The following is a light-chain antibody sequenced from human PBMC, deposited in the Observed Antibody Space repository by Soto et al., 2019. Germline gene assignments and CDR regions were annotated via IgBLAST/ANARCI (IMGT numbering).Light chain of an antibody. V-gene: IGKV3-20*01. CDR1: QSVSSPY. J-gene: IGKJ3*01. Sequence: EVVLTQSPVTLSLSPGERATLSCRASQSVSSPYLAWYQQKPGQPPRLLIYGASSRATDIPDRFIGSGSGTEFTLTLARLAPEDFAMYYCQQYESSPFTFGPGTKVDI. CDR2: GAS. CDR3: QQYESSPFT.